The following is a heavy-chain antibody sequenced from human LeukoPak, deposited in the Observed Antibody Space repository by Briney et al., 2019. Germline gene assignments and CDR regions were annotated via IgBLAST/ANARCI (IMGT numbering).Heavy chain of an antibody. V-gene: IGHV4-59*01. CDR2: IYYSGST. CDR3: ARRVYYYGMDV. CDR1: GGSISRYY. J-gene: IGHJ6*02. Sequence: SETLSLTCTVSGGSISRYYWSWIRQPPGKGLEWIGYIYYSGSTNYNPSLKSRVTISVDTSKNQFSLKLSSVTAADTAVYYCARRVYYYGMDVWGQGTTVTVSS. D-gene: IGHD6-13*01.